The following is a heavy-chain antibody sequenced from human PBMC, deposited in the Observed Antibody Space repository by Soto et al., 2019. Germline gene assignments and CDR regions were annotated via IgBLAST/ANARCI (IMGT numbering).Heavy chain of an antibody. Sequence: WETLSLTCAVYGGSFSGYYWSWIRQPPGKGLEWIGEINHSGSTNYNPSLKSRVTISVDTSKNQFSLKLSSVTAADTAVYYCARGGWYVFDYWGQGTLVTVSS. CDR1: GGSFSGYY. J-gene: IGHJ4*02. D-gene: IGHD6-19*01. V-gene: IGHV4-34*01. CDR3: ARGGWYVFDY. CDR2: INHSGST.